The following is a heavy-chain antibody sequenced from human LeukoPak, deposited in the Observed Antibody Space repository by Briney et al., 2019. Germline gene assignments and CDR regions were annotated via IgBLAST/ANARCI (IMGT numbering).Heavy chain of an antibody. CDR2: ISSSGSTI. CDR3: ARTEASGSYFSEYFQH. V-gene: IGHV3-11*04. D-gene: IGHD1-26*01. Sequence: PGGSLRLSCAASGFTFSDYYMSWIRQAPGKGLEWVSYISSSGSTIYYADSVKGRFTISRDNAKNSLYLQMNSLRAEDTAVYYCARTEASGSYFSEYFQHWGLGTLVTVSS. J-gene: IGHJ1*01. CDR1: GFTFSDYY.